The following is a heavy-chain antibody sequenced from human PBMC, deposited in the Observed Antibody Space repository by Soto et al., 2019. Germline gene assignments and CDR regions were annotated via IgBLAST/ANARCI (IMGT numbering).Heavy chain of an antibody. CDR3: ARHDYDILTGAPSYYYYMDV. Sequence: PSETLSLTCTVSGGSISSSSYYWGWIRQPPGKGLEWIGSIYYSGSTYYNPSLKSRVTISVDTSKNQFSLKLSSVTAADTAVYYCARHDYDILTGAPSYYYYMDVWGKGTTVTVSS. J-gene: IGHJ6*03. CDR2: IYYSGST. CDR1: GGSISSSSYY. D-gene: IGHD3-9*01. V-gene: IGHV4-39*01.